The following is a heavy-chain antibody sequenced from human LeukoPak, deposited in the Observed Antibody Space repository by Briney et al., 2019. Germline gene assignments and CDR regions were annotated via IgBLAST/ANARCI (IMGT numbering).Heavy chain of an antibody. V-gene: IGHV1-18*01. J-gene: IGHJ4*02. Sequence: ASVKVSCKASGYTFLNYDFTWVRQAPGQGLEWMGWISARNYNTKYAQRFQGRVIMTADTSTTTAYMELRSLRPDDTAVYYCARVADYGSGSHLFDYWGQGTLVAVSS. CDR2: ISARNYNT. CDR3: ARVADYGSGSHLFDY. D-gene: IGHD3-10*01. CDR1: GYTFLNYD.